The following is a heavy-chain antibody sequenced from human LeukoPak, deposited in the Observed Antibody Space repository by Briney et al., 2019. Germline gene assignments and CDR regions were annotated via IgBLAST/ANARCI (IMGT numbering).Heavy chain of an antibody. CDR2: IYYSGST. D-gene: IGHD6-19*01. Sequence: SETLSLTCTVSGGSISSTIYYWGWLRQPPGKGLEWIGTIYYSGSTYYNPSLKSRLTISVDTSKNQFSLELTSVTAADTSVYSCAAAGYSSGWNVFDFWGQGTLVTVSS. CDR1: GGSISSTIYY. CDR3: AAAGYSSGWNVFDF. V-gene: IGHV4-39*01. J-gene: IGHJ4*02.